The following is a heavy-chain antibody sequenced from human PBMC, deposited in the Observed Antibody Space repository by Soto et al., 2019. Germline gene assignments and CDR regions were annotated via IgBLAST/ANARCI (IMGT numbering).Heavy chain of an antibody. V-gene: IGHV4-31*03. J-gene: IGHJ6*03. CDR2: IYYSGST. D-gene: IGHD3-3*02. CDR3: AREISSRRTSPHMDV. CDR1: GGSISSGGYY. Sequence: QVQLQESGPGLVKPSQTLSLTCTVSGGSISSGGYYWSWIRQHPGKGLEWIGYIYYSGSTYYNPSFKSRVTISVDTSKNQFSLKLSSVTAADTAVYYCAREISSRRTSPHMDVWGKGTTVTVSS.